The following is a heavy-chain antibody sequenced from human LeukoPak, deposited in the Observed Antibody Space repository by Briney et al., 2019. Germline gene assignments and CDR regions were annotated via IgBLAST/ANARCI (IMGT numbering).Heavy chain of an antibody. V-gene: IGHV3-33*06. CDR1: GFTFSSYG. Sequence: PGRSLRLSCAASGFTFSSYGMHWVRQAPGMGLEWVAVIWYDGSNKYYADSVKGRFTISRDNSKNTLYLQMNSLRAEDTAVYYCAKDGGVVVIGDELDYWGQGTLVTVSS. D-gene: IGHD3-22*01. J-gene: IGHJ4*02. CDR2: IWYDGSNK. CDR3: AKDGGVVVIGDELDY.